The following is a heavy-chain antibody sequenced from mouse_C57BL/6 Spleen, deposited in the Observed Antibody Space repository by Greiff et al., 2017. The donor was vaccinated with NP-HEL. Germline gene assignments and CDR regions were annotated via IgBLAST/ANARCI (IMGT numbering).Heavy chain of an antibody. Sequence: QVQLQQSGAELMKPGASVKLSCKATGYTFTGYWIEWVKQRPGHGLEWIGEILPGSGSTNYNEKFKGKGAFTADTSSNTHYMILISLTTEDSAIYYCARPFYYDYDGFAYWGQATLVTVSA. J-gene: IGHJ3*01. CDR3: ARPFYYDYDGFAY. CDR1: GYTFTGYW. D-gene: IGHD2-4*01. V-gene: IGHV1-9*01. CDR2: ILPGSGST.